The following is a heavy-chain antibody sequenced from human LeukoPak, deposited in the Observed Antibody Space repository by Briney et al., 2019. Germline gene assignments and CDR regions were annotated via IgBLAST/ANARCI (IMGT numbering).Heavy chain of an antibody. CDR3: SLSGDSSGYLDAFDI. Sequence: SETLSLTCTVPGGSISSYYWSWIRQPPGKGLEWIGYIYYSGSTNYNPSLKSRVTISVDTSKNQFSLKLSSVTAADTAVYYCSLSGDSSGYLDAFDIWGQGTMVTVSS. V-gene: IGHV4-59*01. CDR2: IYYSGST. CDR1: GGSISSYY. J-gene: IGHJ3*02. D-gene: IGHD3-22*01.